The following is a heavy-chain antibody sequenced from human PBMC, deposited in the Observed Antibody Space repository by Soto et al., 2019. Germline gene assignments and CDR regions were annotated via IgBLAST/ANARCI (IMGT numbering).Heavy chain of an antibody. Sequence: ASVKVSCKASGYTFTTYSISWVRQAPGQGLEWMGWISVFNGDTKYAQKFQGRVAITKDPGTSTAHMELRSLRSDDAAVYFCATKDDHKDDQPYHYGMDIWGPGTKVTVSS. CDR2: ISVFNGDT. J-gene: IGHJ6*02. CDR3: ATKDDHKDDQPYHYGMDI. V-gene: IGHV1-18*01. D-gene: IGHD3-16*01. CDR1: GYTFTTYS.